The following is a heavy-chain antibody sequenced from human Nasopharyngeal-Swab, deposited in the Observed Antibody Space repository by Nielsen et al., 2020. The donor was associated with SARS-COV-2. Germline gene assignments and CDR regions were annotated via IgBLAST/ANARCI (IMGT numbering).Heavy chain of an antibody. CDR1: GFTCSSIA. CDR3: ARDRGGSWYDHYYYYGMDV. V-gene: IGHV3-30-3*01. Sequence: GGSLRLSCAASGFTCSSIAMHWVRQAPGKGLEWVAVLPNDGSNKYYADSVKGRFTISRDNSKNTLYLQMNSLRAEDTAVYYCARDRGGSWYDHYYYYGMDVWGQGTTVTVSS. J-gene: IGHJ6*02. D-gene: IGHD6-13*01. CDR2: LPNDGSNK.